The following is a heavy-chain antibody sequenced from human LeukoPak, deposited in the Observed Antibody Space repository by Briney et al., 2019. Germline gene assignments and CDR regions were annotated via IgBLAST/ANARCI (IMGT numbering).Heavy chain of an antibody. CDR2: IYHSGST. J-gene: IGHJ4*02. V-gene: IGHV4-38-2*01. Sequence: SETLSLTCAVSGYSISSGYYWDWIRQPPGKGLEWIGNIYHSGSTYYNPSLKSRVTISVDTSKNQFSLKLSSVTAADTAVYYCARQYWDDSKRDYWGQGTLVTVSS. CDR3: ARQYWDDSKRDY. D-gene: IGHD3-22*01. CDR1: GYSISSGYY.